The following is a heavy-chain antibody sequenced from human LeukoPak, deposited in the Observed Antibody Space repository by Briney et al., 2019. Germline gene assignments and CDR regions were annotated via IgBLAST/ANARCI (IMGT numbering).Heavy chain of an antibody. D-gene: IGHD2-2*02. V-gene: IGHV1-2*02. J-gene: IGHJ4*02. CDR3: ARDYAVVVPAAIPGY. CDR2: INPNSGGT. CDR1: GYTFTSYG. Sequence: GASVKVSCKASGYTFTSYGITWVRQAPGQGLEWMGWINPNSGGTNYAQKFQGRVTMTRDTSISTAYMELSRLRSDDTAVYYCARDYAVVVPAAIPGYWGQGTLVTVSS.